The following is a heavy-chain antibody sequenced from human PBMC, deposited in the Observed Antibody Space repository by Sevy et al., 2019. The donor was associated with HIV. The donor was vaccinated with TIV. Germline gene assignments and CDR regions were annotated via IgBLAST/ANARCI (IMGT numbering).Heavy chain of an antibody. Sequence: ASVKVSCKASGYTFTGYYMHWVRQAPGQRLEWMGWINPNGGGTNYALKFPGRVTMTRDTSISTAYMGLRRLTSDETAVYYCTKGGSLQQLVLFESWGQEPWSPSPQ. J-gene: IGHJ4*01. D-gene: IGHD6-13*01. V-gene: IGHV1-2*02. CDR2: INPNGGGT. CDR1: GYTFTGYY. CDR3: TKGGSLQQLVLFES.